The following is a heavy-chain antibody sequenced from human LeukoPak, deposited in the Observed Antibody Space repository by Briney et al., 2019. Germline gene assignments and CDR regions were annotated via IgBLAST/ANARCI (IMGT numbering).Heavy chain of an antibody. CDR3: AKEMVYTTSSLDS. J-gene: IGHJ4*02. V-gene: IGHV3-9*01. Sequence: GGSLRLSCEASGFRFEDYGMQWVRQRPGKGLEYVAGMAWNSGRIGYADSVEGRFTISRDNAKNSLYLQMNSLRPEDTGIYYCAKEMVYTTSSLDSWGQGTQVTVSS. CDR1: GFRFEDYG. CDR2: MAWNSGRI. D-gene: IGHD2-8*01.